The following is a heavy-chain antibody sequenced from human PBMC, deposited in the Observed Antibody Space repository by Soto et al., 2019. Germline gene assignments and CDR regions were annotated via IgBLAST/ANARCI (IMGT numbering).Heavy chain of an antibody. CDR2: IIPIPGTA. Sequence: QAQLVQSGAEVKKPGSSVKVSCKASGGTFSSYAISWVRQAPGQGLEWMGGIIPIPGTANYAQKFQGRVTITADESTSTAYMELSSLRSEDTAVYYCARSQGSSTSLEIYYYYYYGMDVWGQGTMVTVSS. CDR3: ARSQGSSTSLEIYYYYYYGMDV. CDR1: GGTFSSYA. D-gene: IGHD2-2*01. V-gene: IGHV1-69*01. J-gene: IGHJ6*02.